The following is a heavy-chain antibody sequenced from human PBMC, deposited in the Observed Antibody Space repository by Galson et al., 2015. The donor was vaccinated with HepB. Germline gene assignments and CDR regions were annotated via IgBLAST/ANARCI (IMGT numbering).Heavy chain of an antibody. J-gene: IGHJ4*02. V-gene: IGHV1-18*04. CDR1: GYTFTSYG. CDR2: ISAYNGNT. Sequence: SVKVSCKASGYTFTSYGISWVRQAPGQGLEWMGWISAYNGNTNYAQKLQGRVTMTTDTSTSTAYMELRSLRSDDTAVYYCARDPVIYYYDSSGYYPYYFDYWGQGTLVTVSS. CDR3: ARDPVIYYYDSSGYYPYYFDY. D-gene: IGHD3-22*01.